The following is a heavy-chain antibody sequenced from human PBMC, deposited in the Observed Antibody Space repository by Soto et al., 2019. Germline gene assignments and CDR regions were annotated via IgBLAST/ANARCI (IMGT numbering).Heavy chain of an antibody. CDR1: GFTFSDYY. Sequence: PGGSLRLSCAASGFTFSDYYMSWIRQAPGKGLEWVSYISSSGSTIYYADSVKGRFTISRDNAKNSLYLQMNSLRAEDTAVYYCARDRSSGWYYNWFDPWGQGTLVTVSS. V-gene: IGHV3-11*01. D-gene: IGHD6-19*01. CDR3: ARDRSSGWYYNWFDP. J-gene: IGHJ5*02. CDR2: ISSSGSTI.